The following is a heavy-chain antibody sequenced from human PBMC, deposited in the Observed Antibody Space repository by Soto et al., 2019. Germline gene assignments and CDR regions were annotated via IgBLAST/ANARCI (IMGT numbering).Heavy chain of an antibody. V-gene: IGHV4-39*01. CDR2: IYYSGST. J-gene: IGHJ5*02. Sequence: SETLSLTCTVSGGSISSRGYYWGWIRQPPGKGLEWIGTIYYSGSTYYNPSLKSRVTISVDTSKNQFSLKLSSVTAADTAVYYCATSNWFDPGGQGTLVTV. CDR3: ATSNWFDP. CDR1: GGSISSRGYY.